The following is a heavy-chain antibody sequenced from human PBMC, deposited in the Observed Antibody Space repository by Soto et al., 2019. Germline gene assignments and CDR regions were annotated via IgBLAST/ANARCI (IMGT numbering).Heavy chain of an antibody. Sequence: EVQLVESGGGLVQPGGSLRLSCAASGSTFSSYSMNWVRQAPGKGLEWVSYISSSSSTIYYADSVKGRFTISRDNAKNSLSLQMDRLRDEDRAVYYCAREGYPIDYWGQGTLVTVSS. CDR3: AREGYPIDY. CDR2: ISSSSSTI. J-gene: IGHJ4*02. D-gene: IGHD6-13*01. V-gene: IGHV3-48*02. CDR1: GSTFSSYS.